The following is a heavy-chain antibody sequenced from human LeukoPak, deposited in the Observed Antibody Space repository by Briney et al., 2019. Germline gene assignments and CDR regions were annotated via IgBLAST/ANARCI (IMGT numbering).Heavy chain of an antibody. Sequence: SETLTLTCTVSGGSISSYYWSWIRQPAGKGLEWIGCIYTSGSTNYYPSLKSRVTMSVDTSKNQFSLELSAVTAADTAVYYCARGSRWLLAFDIWGQGTMVTVSS. CDR2: IYTSGST. CDR1: GGSISSYY. CDR3: ARGSRWLLAFDI. J-gene: IGHJ3*02. D-gene: IGHD6-19*01. V-gene: IGHV4-4*07.